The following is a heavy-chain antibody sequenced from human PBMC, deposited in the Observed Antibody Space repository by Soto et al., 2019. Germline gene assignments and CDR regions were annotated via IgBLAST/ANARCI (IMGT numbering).Heavy chain of an antibody. D-gene: IGHD2-8*02. Sequence: QVQLVESGGGVVQPGRSLRLSCAASGFTVSSYGMHWVRQAPGKGLEWVAVISRDGGTKYYADSVKGRFTISRDNSRNTLFVEMNSLRGDDMAVYYCTGEAASGYWGQGTLVTVSS. CDR1: GFTVSSYG. CDR2: ISRDGGTK. V-gene: IGHV3-30*03. J-gene: IGHJ4*02. CDR3: TGEAASGY.